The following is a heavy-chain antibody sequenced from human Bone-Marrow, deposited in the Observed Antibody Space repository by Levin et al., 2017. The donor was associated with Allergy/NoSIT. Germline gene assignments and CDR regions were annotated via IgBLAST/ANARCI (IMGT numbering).Heavy chain of an antibody. CDR3: ASVWGGY. CDR2: IKQDGSEK. CDR1: GFTFSTYW. J-gene: IGHJ4*02. V-gene: IGHV3-7*01. Sequence: SCAASGFTFSTYWMSWARQVSGKGLEWVANIKQDGSEKYYLDSVKGRFTISRDNAKNSLYLQMNSLRAEDTAVYYCASVWGGYWGQGTLVTVSS. D-gene: IGHD3-16*01.